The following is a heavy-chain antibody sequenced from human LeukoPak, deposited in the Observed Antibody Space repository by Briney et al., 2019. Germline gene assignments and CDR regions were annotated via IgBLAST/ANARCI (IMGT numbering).Heavy chain of an antibody. D-gene: IGHD2-15*01. CDR2: INHSGST. CDR1: GFSFSSYG. Sequence: GSLRLSCAASGFSFSSYGMSWIRQPPGKGLEWIGEINHSGSTNYNPSLKSRVTISVDTSKNQFSLKLSSVTAADTAVYYCARGDHYCSGGSCYHGVLDYWGQGTLVTVSS. J-gene: IGHJ4*02. V-gene: IGHV4-34*01. CDR3: ARGDHYCSGGSCYHGVLDY.